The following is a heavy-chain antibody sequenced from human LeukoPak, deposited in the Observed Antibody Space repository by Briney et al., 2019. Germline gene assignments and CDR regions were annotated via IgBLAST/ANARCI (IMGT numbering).Heavy chain of an antibody. CDR2: ISWNSGSI. V-gene: IGHV3-9*03. CDR1: GFTFDDYA. D-gene: IGHD3-9*01. J-gene: IGHJ4*02. CDR3: AKSNRYDILTGPYYFDY. Sequence: PGGSLRLSCAASGFTFDDYAMHWVRQAPGKGLEWVSGISWNSGSIGYADSVKGRFTISRDNAKNSLCLQMNSLRAEDMALYYCAKSNRYDILTGPYYFDYWGQGTLVTVSS.